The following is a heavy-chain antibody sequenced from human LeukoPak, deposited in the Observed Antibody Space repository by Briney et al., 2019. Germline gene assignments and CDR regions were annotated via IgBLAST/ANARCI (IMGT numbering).Heavy chain of an antibody. V-gene: IGHV3-48*03. Sequence: PGGSLRLSCAASGFTFSSYEMNWVRQAPGKGLEWVSYISSSGSTIYCADSVKGRFTISRDNAKNSVYLQMNSLRAEDTAVYYCAKGDLGGLVLQPNYWGQGTLVTVSS. J-gene: IGHJ4*02. CDR1: GFTFSSYE. CDR2: ISSSGSTI. D-gene: IGHD2-21*01. CDR3: AKGDLGGLVLQPNY.